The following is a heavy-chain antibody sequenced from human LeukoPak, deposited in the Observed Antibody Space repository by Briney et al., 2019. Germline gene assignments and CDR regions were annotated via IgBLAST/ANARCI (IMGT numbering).Heavy chain of an antibody. CDR3: ARVWLVGAIDY. Sequence: GGSLRLSCTASGFTVNYNYMSWVRQAPGKGLEWVSVIYSGGSTYYADSVKGRFTISRDNSKNTLYLQMNSLRAEDTAVYYCARVWLVGAIDYWGQGTLVTVSS. J-gene: IGHJ4*02. CDR2: IYSGGST. D-gene: IGHD1-26*01. V-gene: IGHV3-66*01. CDR1: GFTVNYNY.